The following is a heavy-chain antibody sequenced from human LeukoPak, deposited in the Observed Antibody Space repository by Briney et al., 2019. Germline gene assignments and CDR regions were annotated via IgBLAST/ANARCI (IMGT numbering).Heavy chain of an antibody. Sequence: KASETLSLTCAVYGGSFSGYYWSWIRQPLGKGLEWIGEINHSGSTNHNPSLKSRVTISVDTSKNQFSLKLSSVTAADTAVYYCARGSLRARAFDIWGQGTMVTVSS. J-gene: IGHJ3*02. CDR2: INHSGST. D-gene: IGHD6-6*01. CDR3: ARGSLRARAFDI. CDR1: GGSFSGYY. V-gene: IGHV4-34*01.